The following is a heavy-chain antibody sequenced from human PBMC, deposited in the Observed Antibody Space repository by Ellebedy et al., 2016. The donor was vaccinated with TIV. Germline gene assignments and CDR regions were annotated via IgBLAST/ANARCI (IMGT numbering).Heavy chain of an antibody. Sequence: MPSETLSLTCTVSGGSIDSGGYYWSWIRQLPGKGLEWIGYVYYSGSTYYNPSLRSPVTISVDTSKNQFSLKLNSVTAADTAVYYCARGRTPDFIVLMVYASSWYFDYWGQGTLVTVSS. V-gene: IGHV4-31*01. CDR3: ARGRTPDFIVLMVYASSWYFDY. J-gene: IGHJ4*02. CDR1: GGSIDSGGYY. CDR2: VYYSGST. D-gene: IGHD2-8*01.